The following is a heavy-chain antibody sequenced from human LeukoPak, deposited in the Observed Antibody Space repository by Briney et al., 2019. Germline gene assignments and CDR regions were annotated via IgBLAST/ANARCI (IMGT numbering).Heavy chain of an antibody. CDR1: RFTFSSYT. CDR2: IDPSSTYI. Sequence: GGSLRLSCSASRFTFSSYTMNWGRQAPGKGLEWVSSIDPSSTYIYYADSVKGRFTISRDNAQNSLYSQMNSLRAEDTAVYYCAKDPAVGSSWYPDYWGQGILVTVSS. J-gene: IGHJ4*02. V-gene: IGHV3-21*01. CDR3: AKDPAVGSSWYPDY. D-gene: IGHD6-13*01.